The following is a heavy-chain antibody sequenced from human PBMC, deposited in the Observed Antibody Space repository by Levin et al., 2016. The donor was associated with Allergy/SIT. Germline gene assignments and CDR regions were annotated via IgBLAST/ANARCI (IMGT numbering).Heavy chain of an antibody. CDR2: ISPYNGNT. CDR1: GYTFTNFV. Sequence: ASVKVSCKTSGYTFTNFVITWVRQAPGQGLEWMGWISPYNGNTDYAQKFQDRLTMTTDTSTATAYMELRRLRSDDTAMYYCVKSASGHYFDWGQGTLVTVSS. D-gene: IGHD3-22*01. V-gene: IGHV1-18*01. CDR3: VKSASGHYFD. J-gene: IGHJ4*02.